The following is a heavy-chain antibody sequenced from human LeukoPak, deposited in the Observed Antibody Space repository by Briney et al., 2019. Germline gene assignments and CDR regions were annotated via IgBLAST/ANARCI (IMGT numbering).Heavy chain of an antibody. V-gene: IGHV1-2*02. Sequence: ASVKVSFKASGYTFTGYYMHWVRQAPGQGLEWMGWINPNSGGTNYAQEFQGRVTMTRDTSISTAYMELSRLRSDDTAVYYCARDPEFGSSRRYFDYWGQGTLVTVSS. D-gene: IGHD6-6*01. CDR3: ARDPEFGSSRRYFDY. CDR2: INPNSGGT. CDR1: GYTFTGYY. J-gene: IGHJ4*02.